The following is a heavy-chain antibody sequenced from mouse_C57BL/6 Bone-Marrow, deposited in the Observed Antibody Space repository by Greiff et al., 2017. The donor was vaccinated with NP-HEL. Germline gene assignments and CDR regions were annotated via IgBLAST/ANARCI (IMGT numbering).Heavy chain of an antibody. CDR3: ARDNKGYYGPSYYAMDY. D-gene: IGHD2-1*01. CDR1: GFTFSSYA. CDR2: ISDGGSYT. Sequence: EVQLVESGGGLVKPGGSLKLSCAASGFTFSSYAMSWVRQTPEKRLEWVATISDGGSYTYYPDNVKGRFTISRDNAKNNLYLQMSHLKSEDTAMYYCARDNKGYYGPSYYAMDYWGQGTSVTVSS. J-gene: IGHJ4*01. V-gene: IGHV5-4*01.